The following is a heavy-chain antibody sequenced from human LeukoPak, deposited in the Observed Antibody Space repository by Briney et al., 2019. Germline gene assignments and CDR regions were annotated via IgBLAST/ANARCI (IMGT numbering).Heavy chain of an antibody. D-gene: IGHD2-2*01. Sequence: PSETLSLTCAVYGGSFSGYYWSWIRQPPGKGLEWIGEINHSGSTNYNPSLKSRVAISVDTSKNQFSLKLSSVTAADTAVYYCARVQPTGYCSSTSCYGQVPGDYWGQGTLVTVSS. CDR2: INHSGST. CDR1: GGSFSGYY. CDR3: ARVQPTGYCSSTSCYGQVPGDY. V-gene: IGHV4-34*01. J-gene: IGHJ4*02.